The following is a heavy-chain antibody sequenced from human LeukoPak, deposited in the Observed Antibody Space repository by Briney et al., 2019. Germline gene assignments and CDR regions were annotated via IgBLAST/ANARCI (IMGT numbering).Heavy chain of an antibody. V-gene: IGHV4-4*02. CDR1: GGSISSSNW. CDR3: ARENALSGSSFDY. D-gene: IGHD1-26*01. Sequence: SETLSLTCAVSGGSISSSNWWSWVRPPPGKGLEWIGEIYHSGSTNYNPSLKSRVTISVDKSKNQFSLKLSSVTAADTAVYYCARENALSGSSFDYWGQGTLVTISS. CDR2: IYHSGST. J-gene: IGHJ4*02.